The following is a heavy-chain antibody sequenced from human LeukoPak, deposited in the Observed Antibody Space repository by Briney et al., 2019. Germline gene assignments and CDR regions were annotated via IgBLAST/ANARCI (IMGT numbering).Heavy chain of an antibody. J-gene: IGHJ4*02. CDR1: GYTFTGYY. Sequence: ASVKVSCKASGYTFTGYYMHWVRQAPGQGLEWMGWINPNSGGTNYAQKFQGRLTMTRDTSISTAYMELSRLRSDDTAVYYCARWPVVATRAFDYWGQGTLVTVSS. D-gene: IGHD5-12*01. CDR2: INPNSGGT. CDR3: ARWPVVATRAFDY. V-gene: IGHV1-2*02.